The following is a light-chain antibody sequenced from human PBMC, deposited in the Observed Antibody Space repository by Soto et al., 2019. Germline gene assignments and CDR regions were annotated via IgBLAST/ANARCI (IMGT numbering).Light chain of an antibody. J-gene: IGLJ2*01. CDR1: SGSVSTSYY. V-gene: IGLV8-61*01. Sequence: QAVVTQEPSFSVSPGGTGTLTCGLSSGSVSTSYYPSWYQQTPCQAPRTLIYSTNTRSSGVPDRFSGSILGNKAALTITGAQADDESDYYCVLYMGSGISVFGGGTKLTVL. CDR3: VLYMGSGISV. CDR2: STN.